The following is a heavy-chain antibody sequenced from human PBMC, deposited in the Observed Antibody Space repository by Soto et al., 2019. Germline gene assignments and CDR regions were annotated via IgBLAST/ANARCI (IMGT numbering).Heavy chain of an antibody. Sequence: GGSLRLSCAASGFTFSSYAMSWVRQAPGKGLEWVSAISGSGGSTYYADSVKGRFTISRDNSKNTLYLQMNSLRAEDTAVYYCAKGVDYGDYPEYFQHWGQGTLVTVSS. CDR1: GFTFSSYA. V-gene: IGHV3-23*01. CDR2: ISGSGGST. J-gene: IGHJ1*01. CDR3: AKGVDYGDYPEYFQH. D-gene: IGHD4-17*01.